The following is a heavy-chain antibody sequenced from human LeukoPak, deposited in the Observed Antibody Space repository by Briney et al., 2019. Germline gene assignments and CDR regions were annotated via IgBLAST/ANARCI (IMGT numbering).Heavy chain of an antibody. CDR3: AMNGYETDY. J-gene: IGHJ4*02. CDR2: IYHSEST. V-gene: IGHV4-38-2*02. Sequence: SETLSLTCTVSGYSISSAYYWGWIRQPPGKGLEWIGNIYHSESTYYNPSLKSRVTISVDTSKNQFSLKLSSVTAADTAVYYCAMNGYETDYWGQGTLVTVSS. CDR1: GYSISSAYY. D-gene: IGHD6-13*01.